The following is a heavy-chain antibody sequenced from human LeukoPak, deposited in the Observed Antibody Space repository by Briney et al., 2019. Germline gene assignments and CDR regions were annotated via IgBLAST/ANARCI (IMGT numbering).Heavy chain of an antibody. D-gene: IGHD5-12*01. V-gene: IGHV4-59*08. CDR2: IYYSGST. CDR3: ARQGYSAYEILDF. CDR1: GGSISSYY. Sequence: PSETLSVSCTVSGGSISSYYGSWIRQPPGKGLEWIGYIYYSGSTNYNPSLNSRVTISVDTSKNQFSLKLSSVTAADTAVYYCARQGYSAYEILDFWGQGTLVTVSS. J-gene: IGHJ4*02.